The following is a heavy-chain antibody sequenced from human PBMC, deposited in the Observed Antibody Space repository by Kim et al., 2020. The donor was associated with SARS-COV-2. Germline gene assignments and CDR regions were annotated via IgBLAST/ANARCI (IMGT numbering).Heavy chain of an antibody. Sequence: GKGLELIGYLYYSGSTNYNPSLKSRVTISVDTSKNQFSLKLSFVTAADTAMYYCVRLGCSATSCTTFDSWGQGTLVTVSS. CDR3: VRLGCSATSCTTFDS. J-gene: IGHJ4*02. CDR2: LYYSGST. V-gene: IGHV4-59*08. D-gene: IGHD2-2*01.